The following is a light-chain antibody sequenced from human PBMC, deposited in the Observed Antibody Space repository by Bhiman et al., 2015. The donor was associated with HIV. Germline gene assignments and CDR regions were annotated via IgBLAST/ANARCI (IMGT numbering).Light chain of an antibody. CDR1: SSNIGAGSD. Sequence: LTQPPSVSGAPGQRIIISCTGSSSNIGAGSDVQWYQQLPGKAPKLLIYGNSNRPSGVPDRFSASKSGNSASLGITGLQAEDEADYYCQSYDSSLSGSKVVFGGGTKLTVL. CDR3: QSYDSSLSGSKVV. J-gene: IGLJ2*01. V-gene: IGLV1-40*01. CDR2: GNS.